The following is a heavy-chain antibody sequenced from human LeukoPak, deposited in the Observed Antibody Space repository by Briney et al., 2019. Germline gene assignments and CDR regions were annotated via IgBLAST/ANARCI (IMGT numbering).Heavy chain of an antibody. J-gene: IGHJ4*02. CDR2: IWFDGSKE. CDR1: GFTFSSHA. CDR3: ARLYGTHIDY. V-gene: IGHV3-33*08. Sequence: PGGSLRLSCAASGFTFSSHAMSWVRQAPGKGLEWVAAIWFDGSKEYYADSVKGRFTISRDNSKNMLYLQMNSLRAEDTAVYYCARLYGTHIDYWGQGTLVTVSS. D-gene: IGHD1-26*01.